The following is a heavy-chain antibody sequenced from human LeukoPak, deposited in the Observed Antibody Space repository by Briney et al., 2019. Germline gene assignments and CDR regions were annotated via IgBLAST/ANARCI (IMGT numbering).Heavy chain of an antibody. J-gene: IGHJ4*02. CDR2: IYSGGST. V-gene: IGHV3-66*01. D-gene: IGHD3-10*01. CDR1: GFTVSSNY. CDR3: ARDHDGSGILGDY. Sequence: GGSLRLSCAASGFTVSSNYMSWVRQAPGKGLEWVSVIYSGGSTYYADSVMGRFTISRDDSKNTLYLQMNSLRAEDTAVYYCARDHDGSGILGDYWGQGTLVTVSS.